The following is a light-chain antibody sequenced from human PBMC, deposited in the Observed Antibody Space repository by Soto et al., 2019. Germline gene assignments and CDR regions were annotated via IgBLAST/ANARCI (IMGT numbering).Light chain of an antibody. J-gene: IGKJ5*01. V-gene: IGKV3-15*01. CDR1: QSVSNK. CDR3: QQYNNWPPIT. Sequence: EIVMTQSPATLSVSPGERATLSCRAGQSVSNKLAWYQHKPGQAPRVLIYDTSTRAAGIPARFSGSGSGTEFTLTISSLQSEDFAVYYCQQYNNWPPITFGQGTRLEIK. CDR2: DTS.